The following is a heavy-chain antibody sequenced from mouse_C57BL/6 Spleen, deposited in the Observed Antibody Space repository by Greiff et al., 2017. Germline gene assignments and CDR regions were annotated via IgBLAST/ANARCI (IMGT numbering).Heavy chain of an antibody. CDR2: IDPENGDT. CDR3: TTDGSKAWFAY. J-gene: IGHJ3*01. CDR1: GFNIKDDY. D-gene: IGHD1-1*01. Sequence: SGAELVRPGASVKLSCTASGFNIKDDYMHWVKQRPEQGLEWIGWIDPENGDTEYASKFQGKATITADTPSNTAYLQLSSLTSEDTAVYYCTTDGSKAWFAYWGQGTLVTVSA. V-gene: IGHV14-4*01.